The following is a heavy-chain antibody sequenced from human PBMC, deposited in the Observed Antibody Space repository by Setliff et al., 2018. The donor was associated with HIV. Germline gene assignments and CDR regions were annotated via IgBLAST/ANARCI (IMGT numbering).Heavy chain of an antibody. CDR3: ARALGSRYNWNYRYWYFDL. J-gene: IGHJ2*01. CDR2: IYNSAST. V-gene: IGHV4-4*09. Sequence: PSETLSLTCTVSGDSISTDNWTWIRQPPGKGLEWIGYIYNSASTNYNPSLKSRVTISVDTSKNQFSLKLSSVTAADTAVYYCARALGSRYNWNYRYWYFDLWGRGTLVTVSS. D-gene: IGHD1-7*01. CDR1: GDSISTDN.